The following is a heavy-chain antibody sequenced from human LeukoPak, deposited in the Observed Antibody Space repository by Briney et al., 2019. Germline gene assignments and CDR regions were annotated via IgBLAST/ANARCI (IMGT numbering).Heavy chain of an antibody. V-gene: IGHV1-46*01. Sequence: ASVKVSCKASGYTFTSYYMHWVRHAPGQGLEWMGIINPSGGSTSYAQKFQGRVTMTRDTSTSTVYMELSSLRSEDTAVYSSARTNPSTREYYGMDVWGQGTTVTVSS. J-gene: IGHJ6*02. CDR3: ARTNPSTREYYGMDV. CDR2: INPSGGST. D-gene: IGHD2-2*01. CDR1: GYTFTSYY.